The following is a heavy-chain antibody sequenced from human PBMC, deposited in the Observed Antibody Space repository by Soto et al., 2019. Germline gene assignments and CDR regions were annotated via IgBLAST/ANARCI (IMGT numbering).Heavy chain of an antibody. CDR1: GFTFSSYS. Sequence: PGGSLRLSCAASGFTFSSYSMNWVRQAPGKGLEWVSSISSSSSYIYYADSVKGRFTISRDNAKNSLYLQMNSLRAEDTAVYYCARDREAVWELLPRHFDYWGQGTLVTVSS. V-gene: IGHV3-21*01. CDR2: ISSSSSYI. CDR3: ARDREAVWELLPRHFDY. D-gene: IGHD1-26*01. J-gene: IGHJ4*02.